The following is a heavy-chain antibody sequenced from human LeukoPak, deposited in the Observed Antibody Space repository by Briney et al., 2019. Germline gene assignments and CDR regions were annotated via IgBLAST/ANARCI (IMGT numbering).Heavy chain of an antibody. CDR3: ARGAPGSYCSGGSCPYFDY. CDR2: VNPNSGHT. J-gene: IGHJ4*02. CDR1: GYTFTSYD. V-gene: IGHV1-8*01. D-gene: IGHD2-15*01. Sequence: GASVKVSCKASGYTFTSYDINWVRQATGQGLEWMGWVNPNSGHTGYAQKSQGRVTMTRNTSISTAYMDLSSLRSEDTAVYYCARGAPGSYCSGGSCPYFDYWGQGTLVSVSS.